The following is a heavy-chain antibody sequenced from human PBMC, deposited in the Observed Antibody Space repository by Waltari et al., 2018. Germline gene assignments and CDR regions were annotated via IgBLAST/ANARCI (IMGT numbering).Heavy chain of an antibody. CDR3: AKDGLIAARPVWFDP. CDR2: ISGSGVST. J-gene: IGHJ5*02. CDR1: GFTFSRYA. V-gene: IGHV3-23*01. Sequence: EVQLLESGGGLVQPGGSLRLSCAASGFTFSRYAMRWVRQAPGKGLGWVSAISGSGVSTYYADSVKGRFTISRDNSKNTLYLQMNSLRAEDTAVYYCAKDGLIAARPVWFDPWGQGTLVTVSS. D-gene: IGHD6-6*01.